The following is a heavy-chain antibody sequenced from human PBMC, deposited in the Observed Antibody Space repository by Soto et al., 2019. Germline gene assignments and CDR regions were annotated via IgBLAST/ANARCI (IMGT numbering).Heavy chain of an antibody. D-gene: IGHD2-21*02. CDR2: IIPIFGTA. Sequence: GASGKVSCKASGGTFLSYAISLLLQAPVQVLDWMGGIIPIFGTANYAQKFQGRVTITADESTSTAYMELSSLRSEDTAVYYCAAGYCGGDCYSEVYYYGMDVWGQGTTVTVSS. CDR3: AAGYCGGDCYSEVYYYGMDV. CDR1: GGTFLSYA. J-gene: IGHJ6*02. V-gene: IGHV1-69*13.